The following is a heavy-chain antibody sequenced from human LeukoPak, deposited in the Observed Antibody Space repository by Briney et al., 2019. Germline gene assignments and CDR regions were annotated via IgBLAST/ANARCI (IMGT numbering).Heavy chain of an antibody. CDR3: ARGRVLLWSGESHDAFDI. D-gene: IGHD3-10*01. J-gene: IGHJ3*02. V-gene: IGHV4-38-2*01. CDR2: IYHSGST. Sequence: SETLSLTCAVSGYSISSGDHWAWIRQPPGKGLEWIGSIYHSGSTYYNPSLKSRVTISVDTSKNQFSLKLSSVTAADTAVYYCARGRVLLWSGESHDAFDIWGQGTMVTVSS. CDR1: GYSISSGDH.